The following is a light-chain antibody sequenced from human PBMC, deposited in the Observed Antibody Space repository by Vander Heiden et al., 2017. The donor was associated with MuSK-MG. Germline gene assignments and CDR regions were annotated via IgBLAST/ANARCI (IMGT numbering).Light chain of an antibody. CDR2: STN. V-gene: IGLV8-61*01. Sequence: QTGVTQEPSVSVSPGGTVTLTCALRSGSGSTTHYPIWYQQTPGQAPRTLIYSTNPRSSGVPDRFSGSILGNKAALTITGAQADDESDYYCVLSMSGCIYVFGTGTKVTVL. CDR1: SGSGSTTHY. CDR3: VLSMSGCIYV. J-gene: IGLJ1*01.